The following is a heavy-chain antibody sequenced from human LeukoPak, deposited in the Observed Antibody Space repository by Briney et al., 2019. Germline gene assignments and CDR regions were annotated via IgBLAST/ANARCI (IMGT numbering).Heavy chain of an antibody. D-gene: IGHD1-26*01. J-gene: IGHJ4*02. Sequence: PGGSLRLSCAASGFTFSTYGMHWVRQAQGKGLEWVALTWYDGSNKNYADSVKGRFTISRDNPKNTLYLQMNSLRGEDTAVYYCARGGLTIAEATTSWYLDYWGQGTLVTVSS. CDR1: GFTFSTYG. V-gene: IGHV3-33*01. CDR3: ARGGLTIAEATTSWYLDY. CDR2: TWYDGSNK.